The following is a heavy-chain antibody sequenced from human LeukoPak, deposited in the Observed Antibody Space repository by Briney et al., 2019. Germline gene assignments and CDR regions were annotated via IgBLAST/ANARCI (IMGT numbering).Heavy chain of an antibody. V-gene: IGHV1-2*02. J-gene: IGHJ6*03. CDR3: ASDYIGYSGYGTHYYYYMDV. CDR1: GYTFTGYY. D-gene: IGHD5-12*01. Sequence: ASVKVSCKASGYTFTGYYMHWVRQAPGQGLEWMGWINPNSGGTNYAQKFQGRVTMTRDTSISTAYMELSRLRSDDTAVYYCASDYIGYSGYGTHYYYYMDVWGKGTTVTVSS. CDR2: INPNSGGT.